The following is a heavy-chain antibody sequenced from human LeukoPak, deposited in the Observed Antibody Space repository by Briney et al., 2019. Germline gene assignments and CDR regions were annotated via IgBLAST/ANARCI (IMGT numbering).Heavy chain of an antibody. CDR1: GGSISSYY. CDR2: IYYSGTT. CDR3: ARRDGYNAFDI. Sequence: SETLSLTCTVSGGSISSYYWNWIRQPPGQGLEWIGYIYYSGTTNYNSSLQSRVTISVDTSKDQFFLKLRSVTAADTAVYYCARRDGYNAFDIWGQGTMVSVSS. V-gene: IGHV4-59*01. J-gene: IGHJ3*02. D-gene: IGHD5-24*01.